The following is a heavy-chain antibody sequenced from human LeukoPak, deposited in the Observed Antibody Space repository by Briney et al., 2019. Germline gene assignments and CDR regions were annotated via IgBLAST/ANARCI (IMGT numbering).Heavy chain of an antibody. CDR2: INGDGSRT. Sequence: GGSLRLSCAASGFTFNNYAMPWVRQAPGKGLEYVSTINGDGSRTYYAKSVEGRFTISRDNSRNTLYLQVGSLRTEDMAVYYCARESFGSGAKPFDYWGQGTLVTVSS. D-gene: IGHD3-10*01. V-gene: IGHV3-64*01. CDR1: GFTFNNYA. J-gene: IGHJ4*02. CDR3: ARESFGSGAKPFDY.